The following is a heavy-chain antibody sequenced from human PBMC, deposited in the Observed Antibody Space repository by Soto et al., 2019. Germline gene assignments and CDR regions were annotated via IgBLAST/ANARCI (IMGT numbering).Heavy chain of an antibody. CDR1: GFTFSNAW. CDR3: TTDELGIFGVVISGYYYYGMDV. J-gene: IGHJ6*02. Sequence: GGSLRLSCAASGFTFSNAWMSWVRQAPGKGLEWVGRIKSKTDGGTTDYAAPVKGRFTISRDDSKNTLYLQMNSLKTEDTAVYYCTTDELGIFGVVISGYYYYGMDVWGQGTTVTVSS. V-gene: IGHV3-15*01. D-gene: IGHD3-3*01. CDR2: IKSKTDGGTT.